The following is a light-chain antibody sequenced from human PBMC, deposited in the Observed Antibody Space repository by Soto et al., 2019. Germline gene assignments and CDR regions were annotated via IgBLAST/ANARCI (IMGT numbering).Light chain of an antibody. V-gene: IGLV1-40*01. CDR2: GNS. J-gene: IGLJ3*02. Sequence: QSVLTQPPSVSGAPGQRVTISCTGSSSNIGAGYDVHWYQQLPGTAPKLLIYGNSNRPSGVPDRFSGSRSGTSASLAISGLQSEDEAEYHCAAWDDSVNAPVFGGGTKLTVL. CDR3: AAWDDSVNAPV. CDR1: SSNIGAGYD.